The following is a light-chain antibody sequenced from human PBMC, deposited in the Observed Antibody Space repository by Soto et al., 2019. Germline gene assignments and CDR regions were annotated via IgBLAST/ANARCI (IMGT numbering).Light chain of an antibody. CDR2: GAS. V-gene: IGKV3-15*01. CDR3: QQYNNWPPYT. CDR1: QSVSSN. J-gene: IGKJ2*01. Sequence: EIVMTQAPATLPVSPGERATLSCRASQSVSSNLAWNQQNPGQAPRRLIYGASTRATGIPARFSGSGSGTEFTLTLSSLQSEDFAVYYCQQYNNWPPYTFGQGTKLEIK.